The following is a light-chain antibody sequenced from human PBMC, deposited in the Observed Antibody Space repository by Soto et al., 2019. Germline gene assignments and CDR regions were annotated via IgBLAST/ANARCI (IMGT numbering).Light chain of an antibody. J-gene: IGLJ2*01. Sequence: QSALTQPASVSGSPGQSITISCTGTSSDVGGYNYVSWYQQHPGKAPKLMIYEVSNRPSGVSNRFSGSKSGNTASRTISGLQAEDEADYHCSSHTSSSTLMVCGGGTKLTVL. CDR1: SSDVGGYNY. CDR3: SSHTSSSTLMV. CDR2: EVS. V-gene: IGLV2-14*01.